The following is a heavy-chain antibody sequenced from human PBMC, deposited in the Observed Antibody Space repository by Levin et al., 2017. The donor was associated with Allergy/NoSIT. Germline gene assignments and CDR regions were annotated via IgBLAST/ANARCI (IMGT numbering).Heavy chain of an antibody. Sequence: GGSLRLSCEASGFTFSSHTMHWVRQAPGKGLEWVALISYDGNEKYYTESVKGRFTISRDNSKSTLFLQMDSLRADDTAVYYCARRCSDGSCYYYYGIDVWGQGTTVTVSS. V-gene: IGHV3-30*04. CDR2: ISYDGNEK. J-gene: IGHJ6*02. CDR1: GFTFSSHT. D-gene: IGHD2-15*01. CDR3: ARRCSDGSCYYYYGIDV.